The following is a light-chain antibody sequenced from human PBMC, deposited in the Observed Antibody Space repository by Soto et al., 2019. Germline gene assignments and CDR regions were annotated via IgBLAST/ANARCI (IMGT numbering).Light chain of an antibody. J-gene: IGLJ2*01. Sequence: QSVLTQPPSASGTPGQRVTISCSGSSSNIGSNYVYWYQQLPGAAPKLLIYNSSTRPSGVPDRFSGSKSGTSASLAISGLRAEDEADYYCAAWDESLSGPVFGGGTKLPVL. V-gene: IGLV1-47*02. CDR3: AAWDESLSGPV. CDR2: NSS. CDR1: SSNIGSNY.